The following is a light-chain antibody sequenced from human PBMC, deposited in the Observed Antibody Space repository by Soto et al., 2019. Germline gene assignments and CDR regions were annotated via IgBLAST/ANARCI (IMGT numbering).Light chain of an antibody. J-gene: IGKJ2*01. CDR2: DAS. V-gene: IGKV1-5*01. Sequence: DIQMTQSPSTLSASVGDRVTITCRASQSISSWLAWYQQKPGKAPKLLIYDASSLESGVPSRFSGSGSGTEFTLTISSLQPADFATYYCQQYNNWPSYTFGQGTKLEIK. CDR3: QQYNNWPSYT. CDR1: QSISSW.